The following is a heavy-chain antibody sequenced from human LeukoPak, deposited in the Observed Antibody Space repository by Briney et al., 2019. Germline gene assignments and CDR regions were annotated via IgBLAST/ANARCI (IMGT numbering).Heavy chain of an antibody. CDR3: ARVGSSSWFDY. Sequence: VQPGGSLRLSCSASGFTFSTSDMHWVRQAPGKGLEYVSAISSNGGSTYYANSVKGRFTISRDNSKNTLYLQMGSLGAEDMAVYYCARVGSSSWFDYWGQGTLVTVSS. CDR1: GFTFSTSD. CDR2: ISSNGGST. V-gene: IGHV3-64*01. J-gene: IGHJ4*02. D-gene: IGHD6-13*01.